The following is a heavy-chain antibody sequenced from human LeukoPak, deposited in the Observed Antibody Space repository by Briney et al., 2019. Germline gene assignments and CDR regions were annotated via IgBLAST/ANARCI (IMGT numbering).Heavy chain of an antibody. CDR3: AKAFYDSSGYSCLDY. CDR1: GFTFSSYA. Sequence: AGGSLRLSCGASGFTFSSYAMGWVRQAPGKGLEWVSAISGSGGSTYYADSVKGRFTISRDNSKNTLYLQMNSLRAEDTAVYYCAKAFYDSSGYSCLDYWGQGTLVTASS. D-gene: IGHD3-22*01. V-gene: IGHV3-23*01. J-gene: IGHJ4*02. CDR2: ISGSGGST.